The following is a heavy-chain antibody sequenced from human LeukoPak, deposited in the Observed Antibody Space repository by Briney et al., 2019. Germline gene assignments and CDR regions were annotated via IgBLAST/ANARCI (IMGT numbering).Heavy chain of an antibody. CDR2: ISYNGDGT. V-gene: IGHV3-64*01. CDR3: ARGHFWSGYTYQDYFYYMDV. Sequence: PGGSLRLSCAASRFTFSNFAMHWVRQAPGKGLESVSGISYNGDGTYYANSVKGRFTISRDNSKNTLYLQVGSLRVEDMGVYYCARGHFWSGYTYQDYFYYMDVWGKGTAVTVYS. CDR1: RFTFSNFA. D-gene: IGHD3-3*02. J-gene: IGHJ6*03.